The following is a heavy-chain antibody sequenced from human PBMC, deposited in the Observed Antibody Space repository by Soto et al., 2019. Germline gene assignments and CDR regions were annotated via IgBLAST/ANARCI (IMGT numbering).Heavy chain of an antibody. D-gene: IGHD6-19*01. J-gene: IGHJ4*02. CDR1: GGTFSSYT. CDR3: ARDSGSGWPTHY. CDR2: IIPILGIA. V-gene: IGHV1-69*08. Sequence: QVQLVQSGAEVKKPGSSVKVSCKASGGTFSSYTISWVRQAPGQGLEWMGRIIPILGIANYAQKFQGRVKITADKSTSTAYMELSSLRSEDTAVYCCARDSGSGWPTHYWGQGTLVTVSS.